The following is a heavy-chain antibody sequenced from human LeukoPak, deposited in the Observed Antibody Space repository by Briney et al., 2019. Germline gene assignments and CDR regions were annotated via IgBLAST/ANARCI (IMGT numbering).Heavy chain of an antibody. CDR2: IYYSGST. D-gene: IGHD3-10*01. CDR3: ARDSGGNYYHYYMDV. Sequence: SETLSLTCTVSGGSISSSSYYWGWIRQPPGKGLEWIGSIYYSGSTYYNPSLKSRVTISVDTSKNQFSLKLSSVTAADTAVYYCARDSGGNYYHYYMDVWGKGTTVTVSS. J-gene: IGHJ6*03. V-gene: IGHV4-39*07. CDR1: GGSISSSSYY.